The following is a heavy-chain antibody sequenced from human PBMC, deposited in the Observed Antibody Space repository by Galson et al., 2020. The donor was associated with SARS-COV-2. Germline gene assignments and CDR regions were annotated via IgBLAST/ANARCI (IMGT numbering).Heavy chain of an antibody. V-gene: IGHV4-39*01. CDR3: ARHAWFGELLAPFDY. CDR2: LHYSGHT. J-gene: IGHJ4*02. CDR1: GRSLRSSISY. D-gene: IGHD3-10*01. Sequence: SEPLSLPCTLSGRSLRSSISYWGWLRQPPGKALEWIGSLHYSGHTYYNPSLKSQFTISVDTSKDQFSLRLTSVTAADTAVYYCARHAWFGELLAPFDYWGQGTPVTVS.